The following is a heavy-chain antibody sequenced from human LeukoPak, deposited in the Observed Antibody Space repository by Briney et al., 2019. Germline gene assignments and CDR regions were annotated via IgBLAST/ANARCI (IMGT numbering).Heavy chain of an antibody. CDR3: TAALFGEPANFDY. CDR1: GFTFSNAW. Sequence: GGSLRLSCAASGFTFSNAWMSWVHQAPGKGLEWVGRIKSKTDGGTTDYAAPVKGRFTISRDDSKNTLYLQMNSLKTEDTAVYYCTAALFGEPANFDYWGQGTLVTVSS. V-gene: IGHV3-15*01. J-gene: IGHJ4*02. CDR2: IKSKTDGGTT. D-gene: IGHD3-10*02.